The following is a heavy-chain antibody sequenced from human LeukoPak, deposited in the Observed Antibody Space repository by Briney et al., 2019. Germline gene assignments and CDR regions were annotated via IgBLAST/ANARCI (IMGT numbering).Heavy chain of an antibody. CDR2: IRYDGSNK. J-gene: IGHJ4*02. CDR3: AKDPRDHSYGWSWRYFDY. D-gene: IGHD5-18*01. V-gene: IGHV3-30*02. Sequence: GGTLRLSCAASGFTFSSYVMHWGRQGPGKRLGWVAFIRYDGSNKYYADSVKARFTISRDNSKNTLYLQMNNLRAEDTAVYYCAKDPRDHSYGWSWRYFDYWGQGTLVTVSS. CDR1: GFTFSSYV.